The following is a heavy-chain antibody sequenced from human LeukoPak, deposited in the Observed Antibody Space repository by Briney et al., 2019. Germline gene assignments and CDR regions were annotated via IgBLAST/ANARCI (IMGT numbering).Heavy chain of an antibody. CDR2: IYYSGST. CDR1: GGSISSGSYY. J-gene: IGHJ4*02. CDR3: ARLGYDFWSGYLGDY. D-gene: IGHD3-3*01. Sequence: SQTLSLTCTVSGGSISSGSYYWSWIRQPAGKGLEWIGYIYYSGSTNYNPSLKSRVTISVDTSKNQFSLKLSSVTAADTAVYYCARLGYDFWSGYLGDYWGQGTLVTVSS. V-gene: IGHV4-61*09.